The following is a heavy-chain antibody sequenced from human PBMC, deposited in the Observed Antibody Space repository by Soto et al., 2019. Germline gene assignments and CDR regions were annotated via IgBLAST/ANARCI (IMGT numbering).Heavy chain of an antibody. CDR2: IYYSGST. D-gene: IGHD3-10*01. CDR1: GGSISSGGYY. J-gene: IGHJ3*02. Sequence: PSETLSLTCTVSGGSISSGGYYWSWIRQHPGKGLEWIGYIYYSGSTYYNPSLKSRVTISIDTSKNQFSLKLSSVTAADTAVYYCARWGTNGLWFGELLSGGSLYAFDIWGQGTMVTVSS. V-gene: IGHV4-31*03. CDR3: ARWGTNGLWFGELLSGGSLYAFDI.